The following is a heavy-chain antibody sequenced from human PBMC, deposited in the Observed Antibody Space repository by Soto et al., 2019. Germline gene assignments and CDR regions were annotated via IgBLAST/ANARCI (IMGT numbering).Heavy chain of an antibody. CDR2: IDPSDSYT. J-gene: IGHJ6*02. CDR3: AFLFGDCTNSVCYSVYYHYGMEV. CDR1: GYSFTSYW. D-gene: IGHD2-8*01. Sequence: GESLKISCKGSGYSFTSYWISWVRQMPGKGLEWMGRIDPSDSYTNYSPSFQGHVTISADKSISTAYLQWSSLKASDTAMYYCAFLFGDCTNSVCYSVYYHYGMEVWGQGTTVTVSS. V-gene: IGHV5-10-1*01.